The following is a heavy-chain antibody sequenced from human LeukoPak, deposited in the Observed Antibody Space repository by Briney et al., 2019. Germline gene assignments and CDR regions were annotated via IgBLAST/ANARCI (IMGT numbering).Heavy chain of an antibody. J-gene: IGHJ6*03. CDR3: ARENWPYYMDV. CDR2: IYHSGST. D-gene: IGHD1-1*01. Sequence: SETLSLTCAVSGGSISSSNWWSWVRQPPGKGLEWIGEIYHSGSTNYNPSLKSRVTISVDTSKNQFSLKLSSVTAADTAVYYCARENWPYYMDVWGKGTTVTVSS. CDR1: GGSISSSNW. V-gene: IGHV4-4*02.